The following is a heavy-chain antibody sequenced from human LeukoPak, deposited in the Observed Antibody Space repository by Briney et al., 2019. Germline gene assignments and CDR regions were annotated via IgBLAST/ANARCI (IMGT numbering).Heavy chain of an antibody. J-gene: IGHJ4*02. V-gene: IGHV6-1*01. CDR1: GDSVSSNSAA. Sequence: SQTLSLTCAISGDSVSSNSAAWNWIRQSPSKGLEWLGRTYYRSKWYNDYAVSVKSRITINPVTSKNQFSLQLNSVTPEDTAVYYCARVPTFDWLLYYFDYWGQGTLVTVSS. CDR3: ARVPTFDWLLYYFDY. CDR2: TYYRSKWYN. D-gene: IGHD3-9*01.